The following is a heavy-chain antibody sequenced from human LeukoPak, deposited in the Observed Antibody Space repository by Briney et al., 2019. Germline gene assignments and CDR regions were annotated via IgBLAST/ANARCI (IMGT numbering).Heavy chain of an antibody. CDR3: ARDIAVAGPDFYFDY. J-gene: IGHJ4*02. D-gene: IGHD6-19*01. CDR2: IYHSGST. Sequence: SVTLSLTCTVSGGSISSYYWSWIRQPPGKGLEWIGYIYHSGSTNYNPSVKRRVTISVDTSKNQFSLKLSSVTAADTAVYYCARDIAVAGPDFYFDYWGQGTLVTVSS. V-gene: IGHV4-59*01. CDR1: GGSISSYY.